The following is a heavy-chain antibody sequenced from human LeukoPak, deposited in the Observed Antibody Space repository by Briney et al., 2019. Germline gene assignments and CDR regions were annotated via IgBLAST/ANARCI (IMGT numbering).Heavy chain of an antibody. D-gene: IGHD6-19*01. CDR1: GFTFSSYS. CDR3: ATSYSSGWYADAFDI. Sequence: PGGSLRLSCAASGFTFSSYSMNWVRQAPGKGLEWVSSISSSSYISYADSVKGRFTISRDNAKNSLYLQMNSLRAEDTAVYYCATSYSSGWYADAFDIWGQGTMVTVSS. V-gene: IGHV3-21*01. CDR2: ISSSSYI. J-gene: IGHJ3*02.